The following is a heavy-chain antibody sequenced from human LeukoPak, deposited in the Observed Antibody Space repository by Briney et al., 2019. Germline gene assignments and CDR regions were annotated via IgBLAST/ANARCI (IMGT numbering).Heavy chain of an antibody. J-gene: IGHJ3*01. CDR3: AREDNTVIDD. V-gene: IGHV3-53*01. Sequence: SGGSLRLSCAAAVFTLSSNYIYWVRQAPGKGLEWVSVIYSGGTTYYADSVKGRFTISRDNSKNTVYLQMNSLRGEDTAVYYCAREDNTVIDDWGQGTMVTVS. CDR1: VFTLSSNY. CDR2: IYSGGTT. D-gene: IGHD1-1*01.